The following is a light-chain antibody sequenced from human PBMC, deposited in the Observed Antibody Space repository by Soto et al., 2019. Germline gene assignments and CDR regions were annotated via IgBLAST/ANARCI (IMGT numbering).Light chain of an antibody. V-gene: IGKV3-15*01. J-gene: IGKJ1*01. CDR3: QRYDSFRA. CDR1: HSVGTN. Sequence: MTQSPDTLSVSPGDRVTLSCRASHSVGTNLAWYQQKPGQAPRLLIYGASARATDVPVRFSGSGSGTDFTLTITRLEPEDFAMYYCQRYDSFRAFGQGTKVEI. CDR2: GAS.